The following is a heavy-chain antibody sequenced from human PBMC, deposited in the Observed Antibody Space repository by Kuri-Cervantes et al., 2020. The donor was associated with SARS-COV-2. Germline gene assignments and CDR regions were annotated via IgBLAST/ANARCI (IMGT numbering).Heavy chain of an antibody. V-gene: IGHV4-34*01. CDR3: ARGRIGDSSGWSYWYFDL. Sequence: ETLSLTCAVYGGSFSGYYWSWIRQPPGKGLEWIGEINHSGSTNYNPSLKSRVTISVDTSKNQFSLKLSSVTAADTAVYYCARGRIGDSSGWSYWYFDLWGRGTLVTVSS. D-gene: IGHD6-19*01. CDR1: GGSFSGYY. J-gene: IGHJ2*01. CDR2: INHSGST.